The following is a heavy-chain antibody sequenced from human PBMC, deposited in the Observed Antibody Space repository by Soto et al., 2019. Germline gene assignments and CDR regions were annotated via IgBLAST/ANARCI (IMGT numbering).Heavy chain of an antibody. CDR3: ARGVVYRDVGLAYGMDV. J-gene: IGHJ6*02. CDR2: INYSGST. V-gene: IGHV4-34*01. D-gene: IGHD3-22*01. Sequence: SSETLSLTCAVYGESFSNHYWTWIRQSPGKGLEWVGEINYSGSTRYNWSLGSRVTISVDTSKNQFSLMVTSVTAEDTAVYYCARGVVYRDVGLAYGMDVWGQGPRSPSP. CDR1: GESFSNHY.